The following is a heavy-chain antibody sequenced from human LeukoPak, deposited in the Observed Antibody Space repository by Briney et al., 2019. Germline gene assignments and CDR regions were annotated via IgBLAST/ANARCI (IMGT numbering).Heavy chain of an antibody. Sequence: VRSLCLSCAVSRLTFSSYAMSSVRHTPGKGLEWVAVISYEGSNKYYADTVKGRFTISRHNSKNTLYLQMSSLRAEDTAVYYCAARYSGSYFYDYYYGMDVWGQGTTVTVSS. D-gene: IGHD1-26*01. CDR1: RLTFSSYA. CDR3: AARYSGSYFYDYYYGMDV. J-gene: IGHJ6*02. V-gene: IGHV3-30*04. CDR2: ISYEGSNK.